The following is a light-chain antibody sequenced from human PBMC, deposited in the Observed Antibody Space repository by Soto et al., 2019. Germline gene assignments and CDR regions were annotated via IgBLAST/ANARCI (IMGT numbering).Light chain of an antibody. V-gene: IGKV4-1*01. CDR1: QSVLVSSMNENC. Sequence: DIVMTQSPASLAVSLGERAAIKCKSSQSVLVSSMNENCLGWYQQKPAQPPKLLIYWASTRASGVADQLSGSGSGTDFNLTITNLLAEDVALYYCQQCYSPQWTFGRGTKVEIK. J-gene: IGKJ1*01. CDR3: QQCYSPQWT. CDR2: WAS.